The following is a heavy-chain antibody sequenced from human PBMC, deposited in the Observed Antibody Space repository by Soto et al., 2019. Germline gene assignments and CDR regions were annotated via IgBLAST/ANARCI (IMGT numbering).Heavy chain of an antibody. CDR3: AKDLIPGIVGATGHYYGMDV. CDR2: ISYDGSNK. D-gene: IGHD1-26*01. J-gene: IGHJ6*02. CDR1: GFTFSSYG. Sequence: QVQLVESGGGVVQPGRSLRLSCAASGFTFSSYGMHWVRQAPGKGLEWVAVISYDGSNKYYADSVKGRFTISRDNSKNTLYLQMNSLRAEDTAVYYCAKDLIPGIVGATGHYYGMDVWGQGTTVTVSS. V-gene: IGHV3-30*18.